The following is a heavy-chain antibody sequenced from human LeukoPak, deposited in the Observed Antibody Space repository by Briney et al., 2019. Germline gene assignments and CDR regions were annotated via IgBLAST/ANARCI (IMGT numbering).Heavy chain of an antibody. CDR3: ARGIAAAGTVDGAFDI. D-gene: IGHD6-13*01. V-gene: IGHV1-8*01. CDR2: MNPNSGNT. CDR1: GYTFTSYD. Sequence: SVKVSCKASGYTFTSYDINRVRQATGQGLEWMGWMNPNSGNTGYAQKFQGRVTMTRNTSISTAYMELSSLRSEDTAVYYCARGIAAAGTVDGAFDIWGQGTMVTVSS. J-gene: IGHJ3*02.